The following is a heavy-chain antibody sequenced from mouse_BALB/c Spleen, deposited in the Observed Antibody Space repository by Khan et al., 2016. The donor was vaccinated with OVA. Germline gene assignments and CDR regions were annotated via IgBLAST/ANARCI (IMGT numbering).Heavy chain of an antibody. Sequence: QVQLQQSGAELARPGASVKMSCKASGYTFTTYTIHWVKQRPGQGLEWIGYIIPSNDYTNYNQKFKDRATLTADKSSSTAYMQLRSLTSEDSAVYYCVREGAYYRSDGGFAYWGQGTLVTVSA. CDR3: VREGAYYRSDGGFAY. CDR2: IIPSNDYT. CDR1: GYTFTTYT. D-gene: IGHD2-14*01. J-gene: IGHJ3*01. V-gene: IGHV1-4*01.